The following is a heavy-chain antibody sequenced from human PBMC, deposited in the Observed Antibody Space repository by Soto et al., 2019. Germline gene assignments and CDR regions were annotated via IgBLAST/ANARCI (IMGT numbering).Heavy chain of an antibody. CDR1: GFTFTNYA. CDR2: SSGSGSGGST. J-gene: IGHJ4*02. Sequence: EVQLLESGGGLVQPGGALRLSCAASGFTFTNYAMTWVRQAPGKGLEWVSISSGSGSGGSTNYADSVKGRFTISRDYSKNTLYLQMNSLRVEDTAVYYCAKDRDDYRNYVFDYWGQGTLVNVSS. D-gene: IGHD4-4*01. V-gene: IGHV3-23*01. CDR3: AKDRDDYRNYVFDY.